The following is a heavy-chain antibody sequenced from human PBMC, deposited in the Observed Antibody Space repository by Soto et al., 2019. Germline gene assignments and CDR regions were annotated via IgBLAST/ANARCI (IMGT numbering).Heavy chain of an antibody. V-gene: IGHV5-51*01. D-gene: IGHD1-26*01. J-gene: IGHJ5*01. CDR2: IYPGDSDT. Sequence: GESLKISCNGSGCSFTSYCIGWVRQLPGKGLEWMGIIYPGDSDTRYSPSFQGQVTISADKSISTAYLQWSSLKASDTAMYYCARAYYFYGDGYYRHRFASWAQGTLVPVSS. CDR1: GCSFTSYC. CDR3: ARAYYFYGDGYYRHRFAS.